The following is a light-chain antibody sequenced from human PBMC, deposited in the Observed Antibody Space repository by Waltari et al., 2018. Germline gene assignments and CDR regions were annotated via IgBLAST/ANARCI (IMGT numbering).Light chain of an antibody. Sequence: QSVLTQPPSESGTPGQRVTISCSGSSSNIGNNVVHWYQQVPGTTPNPLIYRNDQRPSGVPDRSSGSKSGTSASLAISGLQSEDEAHYYCAAWDDSLNGRWVFGGGTKLTVL. J-gene: IGLJ2*01. V-gene: IGLV1-44*01. CDR2: RND. CDR3: AAWDDSLNGRWV. CDR1: SSNIGNNV.